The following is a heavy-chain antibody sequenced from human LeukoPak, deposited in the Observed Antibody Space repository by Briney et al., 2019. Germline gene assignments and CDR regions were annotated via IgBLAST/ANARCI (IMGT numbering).Heavy chain of an antibody. CDR1: GGSFSGYY. CDR2: INHSGST. D-gene: IGHD2-15*01. J-gene: IGHJ6*03. CDR3: ARVPIQRYCSGGSCYSGRPYYYYYMDV. V-gene: IGHV4-34*01. Sequence: SETLSLTCAVYGGSFSGYYWSWIRQPPGKGLEWIGEINHSGSTNYNPSLKSRVTISVDTSKNQFSLKLSSVTAADTAVYYCARVPIQRYCSGGSCYSGRPYYYYYMDVWGEGTMVTVSS.